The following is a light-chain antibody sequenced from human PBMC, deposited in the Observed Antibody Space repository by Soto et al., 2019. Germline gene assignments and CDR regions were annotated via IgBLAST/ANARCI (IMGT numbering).Light chain of an antibody. CDR2: GTS. Sequence: QSVLTQPPSVSGAPGQRVTISCTGGASNIGANYDVHWYQQLPGTAPKLLIYGTSNRPSGVPDRFSGSKSGTSVSLAITGLQAEDEAHYFCQSYDFTLGAFWVFGGGTKVTVL. J-gene: IGLJ3*02. V-gene: IGLV1-40*01. CDR1: ASNIGANYD. CDR3: QSYDFTLGAFWV.